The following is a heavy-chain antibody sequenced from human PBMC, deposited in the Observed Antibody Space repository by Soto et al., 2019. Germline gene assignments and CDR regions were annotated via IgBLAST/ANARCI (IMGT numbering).Heavy chain of an antibody. V-gene: IGHV4-39*01. J-gene: IGHJ4*02. D-gene: IGHD2-15*01. CDR2: IYYSGST. Sequence: PSETLSLTCTVSGGSISSSIYYWGWIRQPPGKGLEWIGSIYYSGSTYYNPSLKSRVTISVDTSKNQFSLKLSSVTAADTAVYYCARHTPAISISDHWGQGTLGTVSS. CDR3: ARHTPAISISDH. CDR1: GGSISSSIYY.